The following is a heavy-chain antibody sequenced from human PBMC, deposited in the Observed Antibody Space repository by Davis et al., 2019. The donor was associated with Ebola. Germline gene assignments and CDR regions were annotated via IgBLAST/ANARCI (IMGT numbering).Heavy chain of an antibody. D-gene: IGHD3-10*01. CDR1: GYTFTDYY. CDR2: INPNSGGT. J-gene: IGHJ6*02. V-gene: IGHV1-2*02. CDR3: ARSITMVRGLKTYYYNGMDV. Sequence: AASLKVSCKASGYTFTDYYMHWFRQAPGQGLEWMGSINPNSGGTNYAQKFQGRVTMTRDTSISTAYMELSRVRSDDTAVYYCARSITMVRGLKTYYYNGMDVWGQGTTVTVSS.